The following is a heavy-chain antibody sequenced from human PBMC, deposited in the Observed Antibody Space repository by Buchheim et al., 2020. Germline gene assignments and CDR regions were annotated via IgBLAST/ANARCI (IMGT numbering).Heavy chain of an antibody. Sequence: QVQLVQSGAEVKKPGASVKVSCKASGYTFTSYYVHWVRQAPGQGLEWMGIINPSGAGTSYSQKFQGRVTMTRDPSTSKVYMELSSLRSEDTAVYYCARDRGAAAGTSPGYWGQGIL. CDR2: INPSGAGT. V-gene: IGHV1-46*01. CDR1: GYTFTSYY. D-gene: IGHD6-13*01. J-gene: IGHJ4*02. CDR3: ARDRGAAAGTSPGY.